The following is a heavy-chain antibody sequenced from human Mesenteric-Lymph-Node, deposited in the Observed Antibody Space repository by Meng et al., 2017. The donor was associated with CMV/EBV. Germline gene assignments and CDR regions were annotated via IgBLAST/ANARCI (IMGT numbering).Heavy chain of an antibody. CDR2: IYYTGST. Sequence: SEILSLTCAVSGDSISSWNYYWGWIRQPPGKGLEWIGSIYYTGSTYYNPSLKSRVTISVDTSKSQFSLKLSSVTAADTAVYYCARYFRGPWGQGTLVTVSS. J-gene: IGHJ5*02. V-gene: IGHV4-39*07. CDR1: GDSISSWNYY. D-gene: IGHD2/OR15-2a*01. CDR3: ARYFRGP.